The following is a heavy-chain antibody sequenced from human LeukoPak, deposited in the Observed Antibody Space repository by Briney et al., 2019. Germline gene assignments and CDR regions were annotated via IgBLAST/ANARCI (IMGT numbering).Heavy chain of an antibody. V-gene: IGHV5-51*01. J-gene: IGHJ4*02. CDR3: ARGIAAAAVTKFDY. Sequence: GESLKISCQGSGYSFTNYWIGWVRQMPGKGLEWMGIIYPGDSDTRYNPSFQGQVTISADKSISTAYLQWSSLKASDTAIYYCARGIAAAAVTKFDYWGQGTLVTVSS. D-gene: IGHD6-13*01. CDR1: GYSFTNYW. CDR2: IYPGDSDT.